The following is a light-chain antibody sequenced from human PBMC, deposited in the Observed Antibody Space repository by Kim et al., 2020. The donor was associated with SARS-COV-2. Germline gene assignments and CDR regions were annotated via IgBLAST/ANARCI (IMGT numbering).Light chain of an antibody. CDR2: AAS. J-gene: IGKJ1*01. CDR1: QDIANS. Sequence: ASVGGRVPITCRTNQDIANSLAWYQQKPGKAPKVLIYAASSWHSGVPSRFSGSGSGTEFTLTISSLQTEDVAAYYCQKYNSSPLTFGPGTKVDIK. CDR3: QKYNSSPLT. V-gene: IGKV1-27*01.